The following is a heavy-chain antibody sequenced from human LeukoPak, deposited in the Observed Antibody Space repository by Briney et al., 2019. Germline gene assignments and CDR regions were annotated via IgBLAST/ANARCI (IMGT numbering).Heavy chain of an antibody. CDR2: INHSGST. D-gene: IGHD2-15*01. J-gene: IGHJ3*02. Sequence: PSETLSLTCAVYGGSFSGYYWSWIRQPPGKGLEWIGEINHSGSTNYNPSLKSRVTISVDTSKNQFSLKLSSVTAADTAVYYCARDCSGGSCHDAFDIWGQGTMVTVSS. CDR1: GGSFSGYY. CDR3: ARDCSGGSCHDAFDI. V-gene: IGHV4-34*01.